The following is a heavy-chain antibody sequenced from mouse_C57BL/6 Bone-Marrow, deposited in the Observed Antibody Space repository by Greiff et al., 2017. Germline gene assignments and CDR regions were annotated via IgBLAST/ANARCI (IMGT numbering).Heavy chain of an antibody. Sequence: VQLQQSGPELVKPGASVKISCKASGYAFSSSWMNWVKQRPGKGLEWIGRIYPGDGDTTYNGKFKGKATLTADKSSSTAYMQLSSLTSEDSAVYFCARYGYYGYTYFDYWGQGTTLTVSS. J-gene: IGHJ2*01. CDR1: GYAFSSSW. V-gene: IGHV1-82*01. CDR3: ARYGYYGYTYFDY. D-gene: IGHD1-2*01. CDR2: IYPGDGDT.